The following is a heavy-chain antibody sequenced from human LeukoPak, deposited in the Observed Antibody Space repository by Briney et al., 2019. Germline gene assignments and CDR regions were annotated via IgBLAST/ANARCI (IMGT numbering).Heavy chain of an antibody. CDR3: ARLVGGQWPLVPGWFDP. V-gene: IGHV4-59*01. CDR1: GGSISSYY. J-gene: IGHJ5*02. CDR2: IYYSGST. D-gene: IGHD6-19*01. Sequence: SETLSLACTVSGGSISSYYWSWIRQPPGKGLEWIGYIYYSGSTNYNPSLKSRVTISVDTSKNQFSLKLSSVTAADTAVYYCARLVGGQWPLVPGWFDPWGQGTLVTVSS.